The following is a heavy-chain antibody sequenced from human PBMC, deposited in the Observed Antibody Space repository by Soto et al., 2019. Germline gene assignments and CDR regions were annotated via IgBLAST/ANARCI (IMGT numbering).Heavy chain of an antibody. Sequence: QVQLQESGPDLLSLRGTFPLTSPALRASIAVINGWVGFRSPPGKGRRWIGEIYHSGSTNYNPSLKSRVTISVDKSKNQFSLKLSSVTAADTAVYYCARNSGGYSSSWYFDYWGQGTLVTVSS. CDR3: ARNSGGYSSSWYFDY. D-gene: IGHD6-13*01. CDR1: RASIAVING. CDR2: IYHSGST. J-gene: IGHJ4*02. V-gene: IGHV4-4*02.